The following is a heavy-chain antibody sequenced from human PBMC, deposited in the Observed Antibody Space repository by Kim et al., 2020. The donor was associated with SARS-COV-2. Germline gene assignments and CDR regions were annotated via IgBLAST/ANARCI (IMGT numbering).Heavy chain of an antibody. CDR3: ARQAVYSYFYNY. CDR2: IYYSGST. D-gene: IGHD4-4*01. CDR1: GGSISGYY. J-gene: IGHJ4*02. Sequence: SETLSLTCTVSGGSISGYYWSWIRQPPGKGLEWIGYIYYSGSTNYNPSLKSRVTISVDTSKNQFSLKLSSVTAADTAVYYCARQAVYSYFYNYWGQGTLV. V-gene: IGHV4-59*08.